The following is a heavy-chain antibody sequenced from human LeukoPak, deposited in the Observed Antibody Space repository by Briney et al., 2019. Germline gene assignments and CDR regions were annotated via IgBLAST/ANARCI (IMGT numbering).Heavy chain of an antibody. D-gene: IGHD3-22*01. J-gene: IGHJ4*02. CDR2: ISSSSSYI. Sequence: GGSLRLSCAASGFTFSSYGMHWVRQAPGKGLEWVSSISSSSSYIYYADSVKDRFTISRDNAKNSLYLQMNSLRAEDTAVYYCARDIYYYDSSGYYFPGGSDYWGQGTLVTVSS. V-gene: IGHV3-21*01. CDR1: GFTFSSYG. CDR3: ARDIYYYDSSGYYFPGGSDY.